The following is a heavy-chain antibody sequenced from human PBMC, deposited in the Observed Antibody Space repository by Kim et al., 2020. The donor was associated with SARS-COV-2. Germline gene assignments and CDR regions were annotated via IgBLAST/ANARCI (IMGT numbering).Heavy chain of an antibody. V-gene: IGHV3-49*04. CDR2: IRSKAYGGTT. J-gene: IGHJ6*03. CDR3: TRTYSGTYYYYYSMDV. Sequence: GRSLRLSCTGSGFTFADYTVSWVRQAPGKGLEWVGFIRSKAYGGTTQYAASVKVTFTISRNDSKSIAYLQMTSLKTEDTVVYYCTRTYSGTYYYYYSMDVWGKGTAVTVSS. D-gene: IGHD1-26*01. CDR1: GFTFADYT.